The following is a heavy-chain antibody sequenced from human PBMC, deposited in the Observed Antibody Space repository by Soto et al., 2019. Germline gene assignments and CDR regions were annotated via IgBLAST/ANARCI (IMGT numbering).Heavy chain of an antibody. Sequence: ASVKVSCKASGGTFSSYAISWVRQAPGQGLEWMGGIIPIFGTANYAQKFQGRVTITADESTSTAYMELSSLRSEDTAAYYCARGSLILASTPSYDFWSGSTPSWFDPWGQGTLVTVSS. J-gene: IGHJ5*02. V-gene: IGHV1-69*13. D-gene: IGHD3-3*01. CDR1: GGTFSSYA. CDR2: IIPIFGTA. CDR3: ARGSLILASTPSYDFWSGSTPSWFDP.